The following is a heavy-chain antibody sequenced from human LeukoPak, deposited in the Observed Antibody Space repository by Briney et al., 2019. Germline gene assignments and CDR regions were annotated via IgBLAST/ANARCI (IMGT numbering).Heavy chain of an antibody. D-gene: IGHD5-18*01. CDR3: AKSLGYSYGHPFDY. J-gene: IGHJ4*02. Sequence: GGSLRLSCAASGFTFSSYAMSWVRQAPGKGLEWVSAISGSGGSTYYADSVKGRFTISRDNSKNTLYLQMNSLRAEDTAVYYCAKSLGYSYGHPFDYWGQGTLVTVSP. CDR2: ISGSGGST. V-gene: IGHV3-23*01. CDR1: GFTFSSYA.